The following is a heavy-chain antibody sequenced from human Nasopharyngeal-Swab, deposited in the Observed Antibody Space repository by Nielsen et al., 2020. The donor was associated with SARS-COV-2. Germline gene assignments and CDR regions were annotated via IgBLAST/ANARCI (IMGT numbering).Heavy chain of an antibody. J-gene: IGHJ3*02. D-gene: IGHD6-19*01. V-gene: IGHV3-21*01. CDR2: ISISSSYM. CDR1: GFTFSSYS. Sequence: GESLKISCAASGFTFSSYSMNWVRQAPGKGLEWVSSISISSSYMYYADSVKGRLTISRDNAKNSLYLQMNSMRAEYTAVYYCARDGSLYSSGWYISGLDIWGQGTIVTVSS. CDR3: ARDGSLYSSGWYISGLDI.